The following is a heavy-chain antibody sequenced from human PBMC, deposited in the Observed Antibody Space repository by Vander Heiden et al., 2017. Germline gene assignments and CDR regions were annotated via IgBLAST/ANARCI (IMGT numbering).Heavy chain of an antibody. CDR3: VRDRQNYYGMDV. J-gene: IGHJ6*02. V-gene: IGHV3-48*02. CDR2: ISSSGTI. CDR1: GFTFSSYS. Sequence: EVQLVESGGTLVQPGTSLRLSCAASGFTFSSYSMNWVRQAPGKGLEWISYISSSGTIYYADSVKGRFTISRDSGKNSLYLQIDSLRDEDTAVYYCVRDRQNYYGMDVWGQGTTVTVSS.